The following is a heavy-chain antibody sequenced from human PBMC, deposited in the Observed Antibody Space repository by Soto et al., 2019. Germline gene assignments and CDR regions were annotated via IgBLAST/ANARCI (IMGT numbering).Heavy chain of an antibody. CDR1: GFTFSSYA. Sequence: GGSLRLSCAASGFTFSSYAVSWVRQAPGKGLEWVSAISGSGGSTYYADSVKGRFTISRDNSKNTLYLQMNSLRAEDTAVYYCAKDRENPGIAAAGLNWFDPWGQGTLVTVSS. CDR2: ISGSGGST. J-gene: IGHJ5*02. CDR3: AKDRENPGIAAAGLNWFDP. D-gene: IGHD6-13*01. V-gene: IGHV3-23*01.